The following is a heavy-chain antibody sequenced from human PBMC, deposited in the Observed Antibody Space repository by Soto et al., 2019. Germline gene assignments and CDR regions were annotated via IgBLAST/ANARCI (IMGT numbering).Heavy chain of an antibody. CDR3: TSRNCSGGSCQRGRY. Sequence: GGTFSSYAISWVRQAPGQGLEWMGGIIPIFGTANYAQKFQGRVTITADESTSTAYMELSSLKTEDTAVYYCTSRNCSGGSCQRGRYWGQGTLVTVSS. V-gene: IGHV1-69*01. D-gene: IGHD2-15*01. J-gene: IGHJ4*02. CDR2: IIPIFGTA. CDR1: GGTFSSYA.